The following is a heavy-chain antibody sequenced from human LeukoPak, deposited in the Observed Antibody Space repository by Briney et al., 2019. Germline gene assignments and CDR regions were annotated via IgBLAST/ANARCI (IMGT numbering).Heavy chain of an antibody. D-gene: IGHD6-13*01. Sequence: GSLRLSCAASGFTFSSYAMHWVRQAPGKGLEWIGSIYYSGSTYYNPPLKSRVTISVDTSKNQFSLKLSSVTAADTAVYYCARDRQQLVRGDYFDFWGQGTLVTVSS. V-gene: IGHV4-39*07. J-gene: IGHJ4*02. CDR3: ARDRQQLVRGDYFDF. CDR2: IYYSGST. CDR1: GFTFSSYA.